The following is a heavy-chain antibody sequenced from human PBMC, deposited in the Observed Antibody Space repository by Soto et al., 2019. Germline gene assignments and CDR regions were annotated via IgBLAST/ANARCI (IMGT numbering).Heavy chain of an antibody. CDR1: CYTFTSYG. CDR3: ARERPERGKDV. Sequence: ASLKVSFKASCYTFTSYGISCVRQAPGQGLEWMGWISAYNGNTNYAQKLQGRVTMTTDTSTSTAYMELSRLRSEDTAVYYCARERPERGKDVWGQGTTVTVSS. J-gene: IGHJ6*02. CDR2: ISAYNGNT. D-gene: IGHD6-25*01. V-gene: IGHV1-18*04.